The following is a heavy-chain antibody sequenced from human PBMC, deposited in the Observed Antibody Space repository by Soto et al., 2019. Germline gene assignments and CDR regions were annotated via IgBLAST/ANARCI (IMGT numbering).Heavy chain of an antibody. Sequence: PGGSLRLSCAASGFTFSSYGMHWVRQAPGKGLEWVAVISYDGSNKYYADSVKGRFTISRDNSKNTLYLQMNSLRAEDTAVYYCAKVESSGRYYYYGMDVWGQGTTVTVYS. CDR3: AKVESSGRYYYYGMDV. CDR1: GFTFSSYG. V-gene: IGHV3-30*18. J-gene: IGHJ6*02. CDR2: ISYDGSNK. D-gene: IGHD6-19*01.